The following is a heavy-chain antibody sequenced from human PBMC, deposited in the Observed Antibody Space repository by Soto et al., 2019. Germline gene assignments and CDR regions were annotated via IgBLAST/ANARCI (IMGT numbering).Heavy chain of an antibody. V-gene: IGHV3-7*04. J-gene: IGHJ4*02. CDR3: ARLVSAAANDY. D-gene: IGHD1-26*01. Sequence: EVQLVESGGGLVQPGGSLRLSCAASGFTFSSYWMSWVRQAPGKGLAWVANIKQDETEKYYVDSVKGRFTISRDNAKNSLYLQMNSLRAEDTAVYYCARLVSAAANDYWGQGTLVTVSS. CDR1: GFTFSSYW. CDR2: IKQDETEK.